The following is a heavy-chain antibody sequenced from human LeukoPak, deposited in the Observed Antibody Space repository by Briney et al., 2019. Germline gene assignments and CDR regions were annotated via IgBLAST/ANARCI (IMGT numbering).Heavy chain of an antibody. D-gene: IGHD6-19*01. V-gene: IGHV1-18*01. CDR3: ARDPGYSRGWYGQLGY. CDR2: ISVYNANT. CDR1: XXTFTSYG. J-gene: IGHJ4*02. Sequence: GASVKXXXXXSXXTFTSYGIXWVRQAPGQGHEWMGWISVYNANTNYPQNLHCRVTITTDTSTSTAYMELRSLRSDDTAVYYCARDPGYSRGWYGQLGYWGQGTLVTVSS.